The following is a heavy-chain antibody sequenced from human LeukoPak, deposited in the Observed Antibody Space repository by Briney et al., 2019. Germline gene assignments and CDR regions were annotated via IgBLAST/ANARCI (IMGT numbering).Heavy chain of an antibody. V-gene: IGHV3-48*03. J-gene: IGHJ4*02. CDR2: FGISGTI. CDR3: AGYGVYPY. D-gene: IGHD4-17*01. CDR1: AFTVNTYD. Sequence: GGSLRLSCAASAFTVNTYDMHWVRQAPGEGPEWIAYFGISGTIYYADSVRGRFTIPRDNAKNSLFLQMNSLRVDDTAIYYCAGYGVYPYWGQGTPVTVSS.